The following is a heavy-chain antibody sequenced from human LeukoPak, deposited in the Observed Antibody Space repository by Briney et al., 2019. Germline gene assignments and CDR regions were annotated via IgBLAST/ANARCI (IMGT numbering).Heavy chain of an antibody. CDR2: ISGSGGST. D-gene: IGHD1-26*01. J-gene: IGHJ3*02. Sequence: GGSLRLSCAASGFTFSSYAMSWVRQAPGKGLEWVSAISGSGGSTYYADSVKGRFTISRDNSKNTLYLQMNSLRAEDTAVYYCAKQGSRSGATTGAFDIWGQGAMVTVSS. V-gene: IGHV3-23*01. CDR1: GFTFSSYA. CDR3: AKQGSRSGATTGAFDI.